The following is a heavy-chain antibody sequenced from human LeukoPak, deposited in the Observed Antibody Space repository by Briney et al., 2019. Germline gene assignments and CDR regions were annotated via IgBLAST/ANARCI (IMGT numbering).Heavy chain of an antibody. CDR2: INPNSGGT. D-gene: IGHD3-3*01. Sequence: GASVKVSCKASGYTFTGYYMHWVRQAPGQGLEWMGWINPNSGGTNYAQKFQGRVTMTRDTSISTAYMELSRLRSDDTAVYYCAREASRITIFGVNPNDAFDIWGQGTMVTVSS. CDR1: GYTFTGYY. CDR3: AREASRITIFGVNPNDAFDI. J-gene: IGHJ3*02. V-gene: IGHV1-2*02.